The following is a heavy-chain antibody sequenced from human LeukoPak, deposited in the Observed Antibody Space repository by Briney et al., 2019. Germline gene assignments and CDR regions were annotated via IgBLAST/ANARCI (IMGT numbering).Heavy chain of an antibody. V-gene: IGHV3-23*01. J-gene: IGHJ6*02. CDR3: AKGVTGYSSSWSSYYYYGMDV. Sequence: GGSLRLSCAASGFTFSSYAMSWVRQAPGKGLEWVSAISGSGSSTYYADSVKGRFTISRDNSKNTLYLQMNSLRAEDTAVYYCAKGVTGYSSSWSSYYYYGMDVWGQGTTVTVSS. CDR1: GFTFSSYA. D-gene: IGHD6-13*01. CDR2: ISGSGSST.